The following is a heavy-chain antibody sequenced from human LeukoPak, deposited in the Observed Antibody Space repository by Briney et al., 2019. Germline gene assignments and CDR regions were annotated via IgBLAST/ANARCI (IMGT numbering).Heavy chain of an antibody. CDR1: GGSINSYY. Sequence: SETLSLTCSVSGGSINSYYWSWIRQPPGKGLEWIGYIHYSGSSSYSLSLKSRATISVDTSKNQFFLKLSSVTAADTAVYYCAASARLVLQESVYWGQGTLVTVSS. D-gene: IGHD6-19*01. CDR3: AASARLVLQESVY. V-gene: IGHV4-59*08. J-gene: IGHJ4*02. CDR2: IHYSGSS.